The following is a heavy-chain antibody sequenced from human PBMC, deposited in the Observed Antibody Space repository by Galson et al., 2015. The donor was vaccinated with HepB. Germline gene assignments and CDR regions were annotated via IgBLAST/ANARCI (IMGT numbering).Heavy chain of an antibody. J-gene: IGHJ6*02. CDR3: ARGQPSSTVTTIYYYYYYGMDV. Sequence: SVKVSCKASGYTFTSYDINWVRQATGQGLEWMGWMNPNSGNTGYAQKFQGRVTMTRNTSISTAYMELSSLRSEDTAVYYCARGQPSSTVTTIYYYYYYGMDVWGQGTTVTVSS. V-gene: IGHV1-8*01. CDR2: MNPNSGNT. CDR1: GYTFTSYD. D-gene: IGHD4-11*01.